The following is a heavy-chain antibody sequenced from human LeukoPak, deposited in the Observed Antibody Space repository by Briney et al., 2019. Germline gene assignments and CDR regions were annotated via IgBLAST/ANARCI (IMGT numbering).Heavy chain of an antibody. CDR3: GRLITMVRGAYIGPYDAFDI. CDR1: GGTFSSYA. Sequence: ASVKVSCKASGGTFSSYAISWVRQAPGQGLEWMGGIIPIFGTANYAQKFRGRVTITADESTSTAYMELSSLRSEDTAVYYCGRLITMVRGAYIGPYDAFDIWGQGTMVTVSS. J-gene: IGHJ3*02. CDR2: IIPIFGTA. D-gene: IGHD3-10*01. V-gene: IGHV1-69*13.